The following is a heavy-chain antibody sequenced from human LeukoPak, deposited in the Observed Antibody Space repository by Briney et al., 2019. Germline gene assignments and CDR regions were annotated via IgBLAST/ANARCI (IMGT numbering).Heavy chain of an antibody. CDR2: MNPDSGNT. D-gene: IGHD3-3*01. J-gene: IGHJ4*02. CDR1: GYTFDNYD. Sequence: GASVKVSCKTSGYTFDNYDINWVRQATGQGPEWMGWMNPDSGNTGYAQKFQGRVTMTRNTSMSTAYMELRGLRSEDTAIYYCARGAPVAIFSPGYDEFFEYWGQGTVIIVSS. V-gene: IGHV1-8*01. CDR3: ARGAPVAIFSPGYDEFFEY.